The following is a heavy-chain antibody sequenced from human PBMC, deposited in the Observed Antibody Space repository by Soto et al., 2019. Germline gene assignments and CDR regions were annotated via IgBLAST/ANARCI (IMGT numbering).Heavy chain of an antibody. D-gene: IGHD4-4*01. CDR2: IYYSGST. V-gene: IGHV4-31*03. J-gene: IGHJ5*02. CDR3: AKTHSNPDLGWFDP. CDR1: GGSISSGGYY. Sequence: SETLSLTCTVSGGSISSGGYYWSWIRQHPGKGLEWIGYIYYSGSTYYNPSLKSRVTISVDTSKNQFSLKLSSVTAADTAVYYCAKTHSNPDLGWFDPWGQGTLVTVSS.